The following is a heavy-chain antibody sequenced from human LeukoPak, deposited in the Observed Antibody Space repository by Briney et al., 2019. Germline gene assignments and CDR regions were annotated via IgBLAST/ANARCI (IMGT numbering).Heavy chain of an antibody. CDR3: AREYDILTGYSYYFDY. CDR2: ISAYNGNT. J-gene: IGHJ4*02. Sequence: ASMKVSCKASGYTFTSYGISWVRQAPGQGLEWMGWISAYNGNTNYVQKLQGRVTMTTDTSTSTAYVELRSLRSDDTAVYYCAREYDILTGYSYYFDYWGQGTLVTVSS. CDR1: GYTFTSYG. D-gene: IGHD3-9*01. V-gene: IGHV1-18*01.